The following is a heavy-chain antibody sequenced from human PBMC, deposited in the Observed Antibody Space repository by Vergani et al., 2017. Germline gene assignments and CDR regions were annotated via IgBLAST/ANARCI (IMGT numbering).Heavy chain of an antibody. CDR3: ARRCSSTSCYDY. V-gene: IGHV4-38-2*01. Sequence: QVQLQESGPGLVKPSETLSLTCAVSGYSISSGYYWGWIRQPPGKGLEWIGSIYHSGSTYYNPSLKSRVTISVDTSKNQFSLKLSSVTAAETAVYYCARRCSSTSCYDYWGQGTLVTVSS. J-gene: IGHJ4*02. CDR2: IYHSGST. CDR1: GYSISSGYY. D-gene: IGHD2-2*01.